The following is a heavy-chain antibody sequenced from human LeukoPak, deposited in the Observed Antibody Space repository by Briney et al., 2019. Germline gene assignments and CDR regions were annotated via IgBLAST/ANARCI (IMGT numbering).Heavy chain of an antibody. J-gene: IGHJ4*02. CDR3: ARAYCSGPTCYSPDY. V-gene: IGHV3-30-3*01. CDR2: VSSDGTKK. D-gene: IGHD2-2*02. CDR1: GLTFSNNA. Sequence: PGTSLRLSCAASGLTFSNNAMHWVRQAPGKGLEWVAVVSSDGTKKYYADSVKGRFTISRDNSKNTVYLQMNSLGAEDTAVYYCARAYCSGPTCYSPDYWGQGTLVIASS.